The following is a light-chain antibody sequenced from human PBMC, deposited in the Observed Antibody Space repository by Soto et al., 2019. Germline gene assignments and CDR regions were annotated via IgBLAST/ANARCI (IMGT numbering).Light chain of an antibody. CDR2: EVN. V-gene: IGLV2-14*03. CDR3: SSYSTTSTLV. CDR1: SSDVGGSDH. J-gene: IGLJ1*01. Sequence: QSALTQPASVSGSPGQSVTISRTGASSDVGGSDHVSWYQQHPGKAPKLILYEVNSRPSGVSNRFSGSKSGNTASLIISGLQADDEAEYFCSSYSTTSTLVFGSGTKVTVL.